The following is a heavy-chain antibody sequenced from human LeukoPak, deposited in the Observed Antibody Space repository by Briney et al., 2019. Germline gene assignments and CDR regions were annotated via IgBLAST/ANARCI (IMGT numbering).Heavy chain of an antibody. J-gene: IGHJ3*02. CDR2: SYWNDDK. V-gene: IGHV2-5*01. Sequence: SGPTLVNPTQTLTLTCTFSGFALSTSGVGVGWIRQPPGKALEWLALSYWNDDKRYSPSLKSRLTITKDTSKNQVVLTMTNMDPVDTATYYCAHRRHRAYGSGILNAFDIWGQGTMVTVSS. CDR3: AHRRHRAYGSGILNAFDI. CDR1: GFALSTSGVG. D-gene: IGHD3-10*01.